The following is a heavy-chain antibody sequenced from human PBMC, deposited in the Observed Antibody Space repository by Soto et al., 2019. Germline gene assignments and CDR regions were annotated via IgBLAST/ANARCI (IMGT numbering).Heavy chain of an antibody. J-gene: IGHJ6*02. CDR3: ARGRRWLQLNYYYGMDV. D-gene: IGHD5-12*01. V-gene: IGHV4-39*07. CDR1: GGSISSSSYY. Sequence: SETLSLTCTVSGGSISSSSYYWGWIRQPPGKGLEWIGSIFYSGSTYYNPSLKSRVTISVDTSKNQFSLKLSSVTAADTAVYYCARGRRWLQLNYYYGMDVWGQGTTVTVSS. CDR2: IFYSGST.